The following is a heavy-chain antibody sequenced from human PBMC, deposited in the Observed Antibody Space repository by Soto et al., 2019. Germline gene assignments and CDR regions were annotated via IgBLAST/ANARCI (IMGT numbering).Heavy chain of an antibody. V-gene: IGHV3-33*01. CDR1: GFTFRSYG. Sequence: GGTLRLSCSASGFTFRSYGMHWVRQAPGKGLEWVAVIWYDGSNKYYADSVKGRFTISRDNSKNTLYLQMNSLRAEDTAVYYCARDRGAQRALDYWGQGTLVTVSS. CDR2: IWYDGSNK. J-gene: IGHJ4*02. D-gene: IGHD3-10*01. CDR3: ARDRGAQRALDY.